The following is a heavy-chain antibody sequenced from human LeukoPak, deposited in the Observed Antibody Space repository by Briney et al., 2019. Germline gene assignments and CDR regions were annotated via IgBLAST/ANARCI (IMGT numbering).Heavy chain of an antibody. D-gene: IGHD5-24*01. Sequence: GVSLRLSCAASGFTFSSYSMNWVRQAAGKGLVWVSRINTDGSSTTYADSVRGRFTISRDNAKNTLYLQMNSLRAEDTAVYYCARGSEMATIIDYWGQGTLVTVSS. CDR2: INTDGSST. V-gene: IGHV3-74*01. J-gene: IGHJ4*02. CDR1: GFTFSSYS. CDR3: ARGSEMATIIDY.